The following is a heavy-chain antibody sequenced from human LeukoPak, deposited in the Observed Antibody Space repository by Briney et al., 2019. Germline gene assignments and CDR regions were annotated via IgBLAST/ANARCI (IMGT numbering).Heavy chain of an antibody. CDR1: GFTFSSYA. D-gene: IGHD5-24*01. V-gene: IGHV3-30-3*01. CDR2: ISYDGSNK. J-gene: IGHJ4*02. Sequence: GGSLRLSCAASGFTFSSYAMHWVRQAPGKGLEWVAVISYDGSNKSYADSVKGRFTISRDNSKNTLYLQMNSLRAEDTAVYYCARAMATTDWNFDYWGQGTLVTVSS. CDR3: ARAMATTDWNFDY.